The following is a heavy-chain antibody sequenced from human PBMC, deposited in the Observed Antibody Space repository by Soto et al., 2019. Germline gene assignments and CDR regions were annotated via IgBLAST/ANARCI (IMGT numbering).Heavy chain of an antibody. CDR1: GFTFSNYA. CDR3: AKGAMVVAATPYYYYMDV. J-gene: IGHJ6*03. D-gene: IGHD2-15*01. V-gene: IGHV3-23*01. CDR2: ISGPGGAT. Sequence: GVSLRLSCAASGFTFSNYAMSWVRQAPGKGLEWVSIISGPGGATSSADSEKGRFTISRDNSKNTLYLQMNSLRAEDTAVYYCAKGAMVVAATPYYYYMDVWGKGTTVTVSS.